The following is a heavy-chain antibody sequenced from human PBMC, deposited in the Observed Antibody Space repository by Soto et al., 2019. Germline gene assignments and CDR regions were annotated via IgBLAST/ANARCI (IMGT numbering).Heavy chain of an antibody. Sequence: QVQLVLSGAEVKKPGSSVKVSCKASGGTFSIYTISSARQAPGQGVEWMGCIIPILCIANYAQKFQGIVTITADKATSSSYMGLSSLRSEDTAMYYCARGFGESLPTISSGYGNDAYWGQGPLVTVSS. CDR1: GGTFSIYT. D-gene: IGHD3-10*01. CDR2: IIPILCIA. V-gene: IGHV1-69*02. J-gene: IGHJ4*02. CDR3: ARGFGESLPTISSGYGNDAY.